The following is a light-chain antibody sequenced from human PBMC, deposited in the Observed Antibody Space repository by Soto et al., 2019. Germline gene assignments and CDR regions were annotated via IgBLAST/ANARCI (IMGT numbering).Light chain of an antibody. CDR1: RSNIGSKS. V-gene: IGLV1-47*01. J-gene: IGLJ3*02. Sequence: QSVLTQPPSASGTPGQGVTISCSGSRSNIGSKSVVWFQQLPGTAPKLLIYRNDQRPSGVPDRFSGSKSGTSASLAISGLRSDDEADYYCAAWDDSLNGRVFGGGTKVTVL. CDR3: AAWDDSLNGRV. CDR2: RND.